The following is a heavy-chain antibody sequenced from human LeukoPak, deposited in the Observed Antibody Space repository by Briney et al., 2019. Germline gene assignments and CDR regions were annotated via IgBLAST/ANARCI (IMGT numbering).Heavy chain of an antibody. CDR3: ARAPNGYCSSTSCDDAFDI. Sequence: SQTLSLTCAVSGGSISSGGYSWSWIRQPPGKGLGWIGYIYHSGSTYYNPSRKSRVTISVDRSKNQFSLKLSSVTAADTAVYYCARAPNGYCSSTSCDDAFDIWGQGTMVTVPS. J-gene: IGHJ3*02. V-gene: IGHV4-30-2*01. CDR1: GGSISSGGYS. CDR2: IYHSGST. D-gene: IGHD2-2*03.